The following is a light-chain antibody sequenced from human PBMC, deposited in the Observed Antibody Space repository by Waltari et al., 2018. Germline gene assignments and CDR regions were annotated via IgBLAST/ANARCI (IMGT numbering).Light chain of an antibody. V-gene: IGKV4-1*01. J-gene: IGKJ1*01. Sequence: DIVMTQSPDSLAVSLGERATINCKSSQSVLYSPNNNNHSGWYQQQPRQPPQLLIYWASTRESGVPDRFSGSGSGTDFTLTISSLQAEDVAVYYCQQYAASPWTFGQGTKV. CDR3: QQYAASPWT. CDR1: QSVLYSPNNNNH. CDR2: WAS.